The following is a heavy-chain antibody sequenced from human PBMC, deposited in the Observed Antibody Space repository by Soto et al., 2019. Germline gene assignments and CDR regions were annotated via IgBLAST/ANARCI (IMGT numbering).Heavy chain of an antibody. J-gene: IGHJ3*02. D-gene: IGHD1-26*01. CDR3: ARDEGGSYWANAFDI. CDR1: GGTFSSYA. CDR2: IIPIFGTA. V-gene: IGHV1-69*06. Sequence: SVKVSCKASGGTFSSYAISWVRQAPGQGLEWMGGIIPIFGTASYAQKFQGRVTITADKSTSTAYMELSSLRSEDTAVYYCARDEGGSYWANAFDIWGQGTMVTVSS.